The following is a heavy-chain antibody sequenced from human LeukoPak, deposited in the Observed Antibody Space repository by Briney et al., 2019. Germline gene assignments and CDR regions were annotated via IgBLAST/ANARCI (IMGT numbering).Heavy chain of an antibody. J-gene: IGHJ4*02. V-gene: IGHV3-23*01. CDR3: AVRSDTHSFDY. CDR1: GFTFSSYA. D-gene: IGHD5-18*01. CDR2: ITAGGGTT. Sequence: GSLRLSCAASGFTFSSYAMSWVRQAPGKGLEWVSAITAGGGTTVYADSVKGRFTISRDNSKNTLFLQMNSLRAEDTAVYYCAVRSDTHSFDYWGQGTLVTVSS.